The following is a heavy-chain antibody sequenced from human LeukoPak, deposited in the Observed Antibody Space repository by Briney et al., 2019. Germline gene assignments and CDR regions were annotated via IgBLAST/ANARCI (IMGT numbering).Heavy chain of an antibody. CDR3: ARSGVAYGMDV. Sequence: PGGSLRLSCAASGFTFSAYTMHWVRQGPGKGLVWVSRIGPDGSGTTYADSVKGRFTNFRDNAKNTLYLQMKSLRAEDTAVYYCARSGVAYGMDVWGQGTTVTVSS. CDR1: GFTFSAYT. D-gene: IGHD2-8*01. J-gene: IGHJ6*02. V-gene: IGHV3-74*01. CDR2: IGPDGSGT.